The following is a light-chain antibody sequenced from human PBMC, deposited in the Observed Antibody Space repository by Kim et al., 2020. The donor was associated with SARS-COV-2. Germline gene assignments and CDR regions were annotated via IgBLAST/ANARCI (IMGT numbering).Light chain of an antibody. V-gene: IGKV4-1*01. CDR1: QNLLYTSNNKNY. Sequence: DIVMTQSPDSLAVSLGERATINCKSSQNLLYTSNNKNYLTWYQQKPGQPPKLLIYWASIRESGVPDRFSGSGSGTDFTLTISSLQAGDVPVYYCHQYYTSPFTFGPGAKVDIK. J-gene: IGKJ3*01. CDR3: HQYYTSPFT. CDR2: WAS.